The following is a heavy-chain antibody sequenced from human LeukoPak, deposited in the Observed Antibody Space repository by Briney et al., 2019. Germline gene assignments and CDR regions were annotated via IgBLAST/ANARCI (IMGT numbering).Heavy chain of an antibody. CDR2: IYYSGST. CDR3: ARDQPFGSSGY. Sequence: SETLSLTCTVSGGSISSYYWSWIRQPPGKGLEWIGYIYYSGSTNYNPSLKSRVTISVDTSKNQFSLKLSSVTAADTAVYYCARDQPFGSSGYWGQGTLVTVSS. CDR1: GGSISSYY. D-gene: IGHD3-3*01. J-gene: IGHJ4*02. V-gene: IGHV4-59*01.